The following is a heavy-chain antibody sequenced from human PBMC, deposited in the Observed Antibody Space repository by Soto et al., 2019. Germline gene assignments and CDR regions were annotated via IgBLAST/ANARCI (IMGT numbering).Heavy chain of an antibody. D-gene: IGHD4-17*01. CDR2: ISYDGSNK. CDR1: GFTFSSYA. CDR3: ARDVNRDYGDKLGLDY. V-gene: IGHV3-30-3*01. Sequence: QVQLVESGGGVVQPGRSLRLSCAASGFTFSSYAMHWVRQAPGKGLEWVAVISYDGSNKYYADSVKGRFTISRDNSKNTLYLQMNSLRAEDTAVYYCARDVNRDYGDKLGLDYWGQGTLVTVSS. J-gene: IGHJ4*02.